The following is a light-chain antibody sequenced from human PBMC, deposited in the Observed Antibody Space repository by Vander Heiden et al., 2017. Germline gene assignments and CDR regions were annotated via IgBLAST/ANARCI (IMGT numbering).Light chain of an antibody. CDR3: AAWDDSLSGWV. V-gene: IGLV1-47*02. CDR1: SSNIGSNY. Sequence: QSVLTQPPSASGTPGQRVTISCSGSSSNIGSNYVYWYQQLPGTAPKLLISSNNQRPSGVPDRLSGSKSGTSASLAISGLRSEDEADYYCAAWDDSLSGWVFGGGTNLTVL. J-gene: IGLJ3*02. CDR2: SNN.